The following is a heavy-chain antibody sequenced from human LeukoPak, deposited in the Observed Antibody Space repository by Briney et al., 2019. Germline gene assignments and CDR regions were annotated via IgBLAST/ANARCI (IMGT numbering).Heavy chain of an antibody. CDR2: IYYRGST. CDR1: GGSISSGGYY. J-gene: IGHJ6*02. D-gene: IGHD6-6*01. Sequence: SETLSLTCTVSGGSISSGGYYWSWIRQHPGKGLEWSGYIYYRGSTYYNPSLKSRVTISVDTSKNQFSLKLSSVTAADTAVYYCARAGSIAAPSYYYGMDVWGQGTTVTVSS. V-gene: IGHV4-31*03. CDR3: ARAGSIAAPSYYYGMDV.